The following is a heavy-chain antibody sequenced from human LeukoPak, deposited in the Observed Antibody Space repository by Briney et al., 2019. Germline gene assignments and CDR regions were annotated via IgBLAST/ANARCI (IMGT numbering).Heavy chain of an antibody. V-gene: IGHV3-30*04. CDR2: ISYDGSNK. J-gene: IGHJ5*02. CDR3: AKDSPLLWFGELGQNWFDP. CDR1: GFTFSSYA. Sequence: PGGSLRLSCAASGFTFSSYAMHWVRQAPGKGLEWVAVISYDGSNKYYADSVKGRFTISRDNSKNTLYLQMNSLRAEDTAVYYCAKDSPLLWFGELGQNWFDPWGQGTLVTVSS. D-gene: IGHD3-10*01.